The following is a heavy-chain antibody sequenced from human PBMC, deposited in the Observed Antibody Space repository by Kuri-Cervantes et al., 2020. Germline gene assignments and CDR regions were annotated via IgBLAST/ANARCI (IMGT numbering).Heavy chain of an antibody. CDR2: IRYDGSNK. D-gene: IGHD4-23*01. V-gene: IGHV3-30*02. J-gene: IGHJ4*02. CDR3: AKDYVLGRIFANYGGGFDS. CDR1: GFTFSSYG. Sequence: GESLKISCAASGFTFSSYGMHWVRQAPGKGLEWVAFIRYDGSNKYYADSVKGRFTISRDNSKNTLYLQMNSLRAEDTAVYYCAKDYVLGRIFANYGGGFDSWGQGTLVTVSS.